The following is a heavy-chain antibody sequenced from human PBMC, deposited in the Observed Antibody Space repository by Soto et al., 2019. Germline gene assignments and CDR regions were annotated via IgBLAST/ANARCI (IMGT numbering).Heavy chain of an antibody. D-gene: IGHD2-2*01. V-gene: IGHV4-31*03. CDR1: GGSIGSGGYW. Sequence: QVQLQESGPGLMQPSQTLSLTCTVSGGSIGSGGYWWSWIRQHPGRGLEWIGFVSSTGNTQYNPSLKRRVNISVDTSTKQFSLKLSSVTAADTAVYYCARGTLVWGQGTLVTVSS. CDR3: ARGTLV. J-gene: IGHJ4*02. CDR2: VSSTGNT.